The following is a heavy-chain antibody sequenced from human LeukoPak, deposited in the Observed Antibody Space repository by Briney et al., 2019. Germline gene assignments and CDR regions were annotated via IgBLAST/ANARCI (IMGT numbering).Heavy chain of an antibody. V-gene: IGHV3-33*06. J-gene: IGHJ4*02. CDR1: GFTFSSYG. Sequence: GRSLRLSCAASGFTFSSYGMHWVRQAPGKGLEWVAVIWYDGSNKYYADSVKGRFTISRDNSKNTLYLQMNSLRPEDTAVYYCAKDRASGGRIVDYWGQGTLVTVSS. CDR3: AKDRASGGRIVDY. D-gene: IGHD2-15*01. CDR2: IWYDGSNK.